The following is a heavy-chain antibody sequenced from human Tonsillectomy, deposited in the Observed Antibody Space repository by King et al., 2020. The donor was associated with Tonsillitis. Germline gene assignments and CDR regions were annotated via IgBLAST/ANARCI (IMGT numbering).Heavy chain of an antibody. D-gene: IGHD3-10*01. V-gene: IGHV3-49*04. J-gene: IGHJ4*02. CDR3: TRGLYGSGSYSSHY. CDR1: GFPFGDYA. CDR2: IRSKAYGGTT. Sequence: VQLVESGGGLVQPGRSLRLSCTASGFPFGDYALSWVRQAPGKGLEWVGFIRSKAYGGTTEYAASVKGRFTISRDDSKSIAYLQMKSLKTEDTAVYYCTRGLYGSGSYSSHYWGQGTLVTVSS.